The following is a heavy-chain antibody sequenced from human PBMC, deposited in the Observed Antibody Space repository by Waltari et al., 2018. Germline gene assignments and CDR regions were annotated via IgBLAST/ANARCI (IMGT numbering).Heavy chain of an antibody. V-gene: IGHV3-23*01. CDR2: LSGSGGSN. CDR3: ARDGAAAGNDIDY. Sequence: EVQLLESGGGLVQPGGSLRLSCAASGFTFSSYALSWVRLAPGKGLYWVSALSGSGGSNYYADSVKGLFTISRVTAKNSLYLQMNSLRAEDTAVYYCARDGAAAGNDIDYWGQGTLVTVSS. D-gene: IGHD6-13*01. J-gene: IGHJ4*02. CDR1: GFTFSSYA.